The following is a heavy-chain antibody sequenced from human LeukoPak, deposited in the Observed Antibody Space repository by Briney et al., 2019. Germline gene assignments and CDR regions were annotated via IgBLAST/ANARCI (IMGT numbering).Heavy chain of an antibody. J-gene: IGHJ4*02. CDR2: IYYSGAT. V-gene: IGHV4-39*02. CDR3: ARDWEAYGDYGSQDDY. CDR1: GDSIISTNYY. Sequence: SETLSLTCTVSGDSIISTNYYWGWIRQPPGKGLEWIGHIYYSGATYYNASLKSRVTISVDTSKNQFSLKFNLVNAADTAVYYCARDWEAYGDYGSQDDYWGQGTLVTVSS. D-gene: IGHD4-17*01.